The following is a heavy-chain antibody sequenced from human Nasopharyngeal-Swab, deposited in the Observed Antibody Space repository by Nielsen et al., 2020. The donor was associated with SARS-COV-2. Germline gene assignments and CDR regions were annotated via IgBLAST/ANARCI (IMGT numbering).Heavy chain of an antibody. Sequence: SETLFLTCAISGDSVSSNSAAWTWIRQSPSRGLEWLGRTYFRSKWLNDYAVSVKSRITINQDTSRNQFSLQLNSVTPEDTAIYYCARGSGTYSDYFDYWGQGTLVSVSS. CDR3: ARGSGTYSDYFDY. D-gene: IGHD1-26*01. V-gene: IGHV6-1*01. CDR1: GDSVSSNSAA. CDR2: TYFRSKWLN. J-gene: IGHJ4*02.